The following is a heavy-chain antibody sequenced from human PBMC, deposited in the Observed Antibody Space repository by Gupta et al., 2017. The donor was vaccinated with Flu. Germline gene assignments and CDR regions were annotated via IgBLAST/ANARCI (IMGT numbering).Heavy chain of an antibody. V-gene: IGHV3-11*01. CDR2: ISTTGDTI. D-gene: IGHD6-19*01. CDR3: ARERSEWLVWYFDY. Sequence: QVHLVESGGGLVKPGGSLRLSCATSGFTFSGYYMTWVRQAPGKGLEWVAYISTTGDTIHYADSVKGRFTISRDNARDSLYLQMNSLRAEDTAVYYCARERSEWLVWYFDYWGQGTLVTVSS. J-gene: IGHJ4*02. CDR1: GFTFSGYY.